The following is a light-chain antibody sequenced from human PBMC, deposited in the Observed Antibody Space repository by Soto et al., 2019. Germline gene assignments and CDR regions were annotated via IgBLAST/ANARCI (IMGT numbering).Light chain of an antibody. CDR1: SSNIGAGYD. J-gene: IGLJ1*01. Sequence: QAARTQPPSVSGAAGQRVASSCTGSSSNIGAGYDVHWYQQLPGTAPKLLIYANGNRPSGVPDRFSGSKSGTSASLAITGLQAEDEADYYCQSYDRSLSGYVLGTGTKVTVL. V-gene: IGLV1-40*01. CDR3: QSYDRSLSGYV. CDR2: ANG.